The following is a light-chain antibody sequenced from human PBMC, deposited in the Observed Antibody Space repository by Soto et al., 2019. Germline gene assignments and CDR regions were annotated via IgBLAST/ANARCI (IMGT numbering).Light chain of an antibody. CDR1: QTVSSSY. J-gene: IGKJ2*01. CDR3: QQYGSTPNT. CDR2: GAS. Sequence: EIVVTQSPGTLSLSPGERATLSCRASQTVSSSYLAWYQQKPGQAPRLLIYGASTRATGIPDRFSGRGSGTDFTLTISRLEPEDFAVYYCQQYGSTPNTFGQGTKLETK. V-gene: IGKV3-20*01.